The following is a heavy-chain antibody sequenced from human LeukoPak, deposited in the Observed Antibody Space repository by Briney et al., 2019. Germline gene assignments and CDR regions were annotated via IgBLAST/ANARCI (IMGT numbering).Heavy chain of an antibody. J-gene: IGHJ4*02. CDR2: ISAYNGNT. CDR3: ARDAQVMGY. V-gene: IGHV1-18*04. D-gene: IGHD2-21*01. Sequence: ASVKVSCKASGYTFSDYYLHWVRQAPGQGLEWMGWISAYNGNTNYAQKLQGRVTMTTDTSTSTAYMELRSLRSDDTAVYYCARDAQVMGYWGQGTLVTVSS. CDR1: GYTFSDYY.